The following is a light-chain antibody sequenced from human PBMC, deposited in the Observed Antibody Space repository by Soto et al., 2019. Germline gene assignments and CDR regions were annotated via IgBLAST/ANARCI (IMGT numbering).Light chain of an antibody. CDR2: GAS. V-gene: IGKV3-20*01. J-gene: IGKJ1*01. Sequence: EIVLTQSPGTLSLSPGERATLSCRASQSVSSSYLAWYQQKPGQAPRLLIYGASSRATGIPDRFSGSGSGTDFTLTNSRLEPKESAVYYCQQHGSSSWTFGQGTKVEIK. CDR3: QQHGSSSWT. CDR1: QSVSSSY.